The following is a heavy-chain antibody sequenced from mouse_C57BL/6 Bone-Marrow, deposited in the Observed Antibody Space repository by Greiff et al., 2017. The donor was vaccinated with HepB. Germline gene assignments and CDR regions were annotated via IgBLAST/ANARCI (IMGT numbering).Heavy chain of an antibody. CDR2: IDPENGDT. CDR1: GFNIKDDY. V-gene: IGHV14-4*01. J-gene: IGHJ3*01. Sequence: EVKLVESGAELVRPGASVKLSCTASGFNIKDDYMHWVKQRPEQGLEWIGWIDPENGDTEYASKFQSKATITADTSSNTAYLQLSSLTSEDTAVYYCTTKGAYWGQGTLVTVSA. CDR3: TTKGAY.